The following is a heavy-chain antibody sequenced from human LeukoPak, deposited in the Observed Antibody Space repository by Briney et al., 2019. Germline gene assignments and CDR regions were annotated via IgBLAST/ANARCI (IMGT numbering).Heavy chain of an antibody. CDR2: IKQDGSEK. CDR3: ARDRYSSGWYVYWSYYGMDV. Sequence: GGSLRLSCAASGFTFSSYWMSWVRQAPGKGLEWVANIKQDGSEKYYVDSVKGRFTISRDNAKNSLYLQMNSLRAEDTAVYYCARDRYSSGWYVYWSYYGMDVWGQGTTVTVSS. D-gene: IGHD6-19*01. V-gene: IGHV3-7*03. J-gene: IGHJ6*02. CDR1: GFTFSSYW.